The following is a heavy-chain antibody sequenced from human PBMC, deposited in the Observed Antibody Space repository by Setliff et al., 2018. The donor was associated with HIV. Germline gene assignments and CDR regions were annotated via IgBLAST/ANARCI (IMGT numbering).Heavy chain of an antibody. V-gene: IGHV1-2*02. J-gene: IGHJ1*01. D-gene: IGHD3-22*01. CDR3: ARDPSSGIYYDSSGQYFQN. Sequence: ASVKVSCKASGYAFNGYFMHWVRQAPGQGFEWLGWFNPNTGGTDYAQKFQGRVSMTIDTSTSTAYMGLRSLRPDDTAVYFCARDPSSGIYYDSSGQYFQNWGQGTLVTVSS. CDR2: FNPNTGGT. CDR1: GYAFNGYF.